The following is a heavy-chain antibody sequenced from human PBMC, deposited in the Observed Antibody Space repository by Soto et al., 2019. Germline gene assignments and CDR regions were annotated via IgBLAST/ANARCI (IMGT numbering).Heavy chain of an antibody. CDR2: IYYSGST. D-gene: IGHD3-3*01. CDR1: GGSISSYY. V-gene: IGHV4-59*01. Sequence: SETLSLTCTVSGGSISSYYWSWIRQPPGKGLEWIGYIYYSGSTNYNPSLKSRVTISVDTSKNQFSLKLSSVTAADTAVYYCARGISDGYDFWRGYYLGDNWFDPWGQGTLVTVSS. CDR3: ARGISDGYDFWRGYYLGDNWFDP. J-gene: IGHJ5*02.